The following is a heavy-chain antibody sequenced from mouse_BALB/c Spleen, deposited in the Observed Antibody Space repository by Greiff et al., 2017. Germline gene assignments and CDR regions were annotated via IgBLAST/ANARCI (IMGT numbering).Heavy chain of an antibody. CDR3: ARSTRRMDY. Sequence: EVKLMESGGGLVQPGGSRKLSCAASGFTFSSFGMHWVRQAPEKGLEWVAYISSGSSTIYYADTVKGRFTISRDNPKNTLFLQMTSLRSEDTAMYYCARSTRRMDYWGQGTSVTVSS. J-gene: IGHJ4*01. V-gene: IGHV5-17*02. CDR1: GFTFSSFG. CDR2: ISSGSSTI.